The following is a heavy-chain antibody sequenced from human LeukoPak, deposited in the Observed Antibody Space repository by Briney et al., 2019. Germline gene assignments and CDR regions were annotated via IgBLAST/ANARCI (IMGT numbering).Heavy chain of an antibody. D-gene: IGHD4-17*01. J-gene: IGHJ4*02. CDR3: ARGPDEYGDY. V-gene: IGHV1-2*02. CDR2: INPDSGGT. Sequence: GASVKVSCKASGYTFSGYYIHWVRQAPGQGLEWMGWINPDSGGTNYAQKFQGRVTMTRDTSISTAYMELSSLRIDDTGAYYCARGPDEYGDYWGQGTLVTVSS. CDR1: GYTFSGYY.